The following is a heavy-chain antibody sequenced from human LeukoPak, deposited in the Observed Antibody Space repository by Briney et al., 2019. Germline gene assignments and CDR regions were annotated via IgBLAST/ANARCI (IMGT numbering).Heavy chain of an antibody. J-gene: IGHJ3*02. CDR2: IYYSGST. V-gene: IGHV4-59*01. Sequence: SETLSLTCTVSGGSISSYYWSWIRQPPGKGLEWIGYIYYSGSTNYNPSLKSRVTISVDTSKNRFSLKLSSVTAADTAVYYCAREQWLGAFDIWGQGTMVTVSS. CDR1: GGSISSYY. CDR3: AREQWLGAFDI. D-gene: IGHD6-19*01.